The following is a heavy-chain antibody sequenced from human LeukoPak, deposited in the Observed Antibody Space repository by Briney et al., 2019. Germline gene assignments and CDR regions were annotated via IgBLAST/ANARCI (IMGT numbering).Heavy chain of an antibody. CDR2: IYYSGST. J-gene: IGHJ4*02. Sequence: NPSEILSLTCTVSGGSISSGGYYWSWIRQHPGKGLEWIGSIYYSGSTNYNPSLQGRVTISLDTSRNQFSLKLSSVTAADTAVYYCASGDNDPLFDYWGQGTLVTVSS. CDR3: ASGDNDPLFDY. V-gene: IGHV4-31*03. CDR1: GGSISSGGYY. D-gene: IGHD1-1*01.